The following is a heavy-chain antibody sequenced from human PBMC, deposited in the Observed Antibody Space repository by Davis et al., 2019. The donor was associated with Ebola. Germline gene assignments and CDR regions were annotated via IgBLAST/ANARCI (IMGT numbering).Heavy chain of an antibody. Sequence: PGGSLRLSCVASGFTFSSYAMSWVRQAPGKGLEWVSVISGNGGTKFYADSVKGRFTISRDNFKNTMYLEMNSLRAADTAIYYCAKVGTTMATEFASWGQGTLVTVSS. J-gene: IGHJ4*02. D-gene: IGHD4-23*01. CDR2: ISGNGGTK. CDR1: GFTFSSYA. V-gene: IGHV3-23*01. CDR3: AKVGTTMATEFAS.